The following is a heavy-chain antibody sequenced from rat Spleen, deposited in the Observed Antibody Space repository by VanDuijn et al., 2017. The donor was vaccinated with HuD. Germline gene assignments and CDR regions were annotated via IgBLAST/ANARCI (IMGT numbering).Heavy chain of an antibody. V-gene: IGHV4-2*01. CDR2: INKDSRTI. J-gene: IGHJ2*01. CDR3: VREDRGVDY. Sequence: EVKLVESGGGLVQPGISLKLSCVASGFNFNDYWMGWVRQAPGKGLEWLGEINKDSRTIKYSPSLKDKLTISRDNAQNTLFLQMNNLGSEDTAIYYCVREDRGVDYWGQGVMVTVSS. D-gene: IGHD1-5*01. CDR1: GFNFNDYW.